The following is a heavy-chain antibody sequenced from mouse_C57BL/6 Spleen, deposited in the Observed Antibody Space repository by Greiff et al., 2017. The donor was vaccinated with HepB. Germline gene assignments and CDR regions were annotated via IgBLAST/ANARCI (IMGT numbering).Heavy chain of an antibody. CDR2: IWSGGST. CDR1: GFSLTSYG. Sequence: VKLVESGPGLVQPSQSLSITCTVSGFSLTSYGVHWVRQPPGKGLEWLGVIWSGGSTDYNAAFISRLSISKDNSKSQVFFKMNSLQADDTAIYYCAKNHYDYDGFAYWGQGTLVTVSA. D-gene: IGHD2-4*01. CDR3: AKNHYDYDGFAY. V-gene: IGHV2-4*01. J-gene: IGHJ3*01.